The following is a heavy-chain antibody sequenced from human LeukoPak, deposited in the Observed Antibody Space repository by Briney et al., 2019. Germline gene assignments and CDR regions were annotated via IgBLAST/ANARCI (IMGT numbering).Heavy chain of an antibody. CDR2: ISSSSSYI. V-gene: IGHV3-21*01. CDR3: ARGYCSTTSCYFP. Sequence: GGSLRLSCAASGFTFSSYTMNWVRQAPGKGLEWGSSISSSSSYIYYADSVEGRLTISRDHGKNSLYLQMNSLRAEDTAVYYCARGYCSTTSCYFPWGQGTLVTVSS. CDR1: GFTFSSYT. J-gene: IGHJ5*02. D-gene: IGHD2-2*01.